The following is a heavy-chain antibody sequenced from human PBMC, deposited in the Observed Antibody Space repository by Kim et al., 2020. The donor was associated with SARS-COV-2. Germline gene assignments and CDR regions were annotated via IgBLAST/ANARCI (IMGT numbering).Heavy chain of an antibody. J-gene: IGHJ3*02. D-gene: IGHD3-3*01. CDR3: ARDHRGYDFWSGDAFDI. V-gene: IGHV1-69*04. Sequence: FQGRVTITADKSTSTAYMERSSLRSEDTAVYYCARDHRGYDFWSGDAFDIWGQGTMVTVSS.